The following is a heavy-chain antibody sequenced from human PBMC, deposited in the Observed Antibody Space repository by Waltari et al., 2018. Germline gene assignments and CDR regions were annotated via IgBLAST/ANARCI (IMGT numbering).Heavy chain of an antibody. V-gene: IGHV1-69*05. Sequence: QVQLVQSGAEVKKPGSSVKVSCQASGGTFSSYAISWVRQAPGQGLEWMGGIIPIFGTANYAQKFQGRVTITTDESTSTVYMELSSLRSEDTAVYYCARLQLDRYAFDIWGQGTMVTVSS. CDR3: ARLQLDRYAFDI. CDR1: GGTFSSYA. J-gene: IGHJ3*02. CDR2: IIPIFGTA. D-gene: IGHD6-6*01.